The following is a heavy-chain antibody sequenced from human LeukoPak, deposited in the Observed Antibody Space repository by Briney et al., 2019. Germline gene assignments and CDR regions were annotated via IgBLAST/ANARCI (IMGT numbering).Heavy chain of an antibody. J-gene: IGHJ4*02. CDR2: IYWDDDK. CDR3: AHSDIKYSFNY. D-gene: IGHD1-1*01. Sequence: ESGPTLVNPTQTLTLTRTFSGFSLTTSGVGVGWIRQPTGKALERLAIIYWDDDKRYSQSLKSRLTITKDISKHQVVLTMTNMDPVDTATYYCAHSDIKYSFNYWGQGTLVTVSS. CDR1: GFSLTTSGVG. V-gene: IGHV2-5*02.